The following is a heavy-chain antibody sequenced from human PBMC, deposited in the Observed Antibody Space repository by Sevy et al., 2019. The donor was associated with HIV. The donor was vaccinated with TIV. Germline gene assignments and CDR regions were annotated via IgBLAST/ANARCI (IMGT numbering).Heavy chain of an antibody. Sequence: SETLSLTCAVYGGSFSGYYWSWIRQPPGKGLEWIGEINHSGSTNYNPSLKSRVTISVDTSKNQFSLKLSSVTAADTAVYYCASLGYCSGGSCYSDSDYWGQGTLDTVSS. CDR2: INHSGST. D-gene: IGHD2-15*01. CDR1: GGSFSGYY. J-gene: IGHJ4*02. V-gene: IGHV4-34*01. CDR3: ASLGYCSGGSCYSDSDY.